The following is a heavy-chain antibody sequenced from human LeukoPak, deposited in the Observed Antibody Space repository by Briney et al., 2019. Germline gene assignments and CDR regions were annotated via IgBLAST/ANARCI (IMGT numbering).Heavy chain of an antibody. Sequence: PGGSLRLSCAASGFTFSSYEMNWVRQAPGKGLEWVSYISSSGSTIYYADSVKGRFTISRDNAKNSLYLQMNSLRAEDTAVYYCARALFSGGSCYSDYWGQGTLVTVSS. CDR2: ISSSGSTI. V-gene: IGHV3-48*03. D-gene: IGHD2-15*01. CDR3: ARALFSGGSCYSDY. J-gene: IGHJ4*02. CDR1: GFTFSSYE.